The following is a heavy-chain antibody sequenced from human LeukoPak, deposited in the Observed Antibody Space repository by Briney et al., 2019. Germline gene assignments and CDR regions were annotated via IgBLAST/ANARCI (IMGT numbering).Heavy chain of an antibody. V-gene: IGHV3-30*18. D-gene: IGHD2-2*01. Sequence: GRSLRLSCAASGFTFSSYGMHWVRQAPGKGLEWVAVISYDGSNKYYADSVKGRFTISRDNSKNKLYLQMNSLRAEDTAVYYCAKGGEIDASPIDWYFDLWGRGTLVTVSS. CDR2: ISYDGSNK. J-gene: IGHJ2*01. CDR3: AKGGEIDASPIDWYFDL. CDR1: GFTFSSYG.